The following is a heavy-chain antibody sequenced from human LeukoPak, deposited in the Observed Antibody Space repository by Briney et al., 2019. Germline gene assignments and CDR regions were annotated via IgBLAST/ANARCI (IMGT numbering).Heavy chain of an antibody. V-gene: IGHV3-43*01. J-gene: IGHJ4*02. CDR2: ISWDGGST. Sequence: PGGSLRLSCAASGFTFDDYTMHWVRQAPGKGLEWVSLISWDGGSTYYADSVKGRFTISRDNSKNSLYLQMNSLRTEDTALYYCGKGGSGWGGGFDYWGQGTLVTVSS. D-gene: IGHD3-16*01. CDR3: GKGGSGWGGGFDY. CDR1: GFTFDDYT.